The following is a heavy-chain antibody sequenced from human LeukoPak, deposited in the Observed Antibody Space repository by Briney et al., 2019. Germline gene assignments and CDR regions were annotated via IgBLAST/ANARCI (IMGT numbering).Heavy chain of an antibody. CDR1: GYSISSGHY. CDR2: IHHSGSP. Sequence: SETLSLTCAVSGYSISSGHYWRWIRQPPGKGLEWIGSIHHSGSPYYNPSLKSRVIISVDTSKNQFSLKLSSVTAADTAIYYCGGGGGGGSTAYFAYWGQGTLVTVSS. J-gene: IGHJ4*02. CDR3: GGGGGGGSTAYFAY. D-gene: IGHD3-16*01. V-gene: IGHV4-38-2*01.